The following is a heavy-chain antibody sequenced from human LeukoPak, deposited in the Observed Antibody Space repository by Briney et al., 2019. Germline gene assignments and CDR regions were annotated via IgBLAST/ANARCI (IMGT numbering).Heavy chain of an antibody. D-gene: IGHD1-1*01. V-gene: IGHV1-18*01. Sequence: ASVKVSCKASGYTFTSYGISWVRQAPGQGLEWMGWTSAYNGNTNYAQKLQGRVTMTTDTSTSTAYMELRSLRSDDTAVYYCARIPTTGTEGWFDPWGQGTLVTVSS. CDR1: GYTFTSYG. CDR3: ARIPTTGTEGWFDP. CDR2: TSAYNGNT. J-gene: IGHJ5*02.